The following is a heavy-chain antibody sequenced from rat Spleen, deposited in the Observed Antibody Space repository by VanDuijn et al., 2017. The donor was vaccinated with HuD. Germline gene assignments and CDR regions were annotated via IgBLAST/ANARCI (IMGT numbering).Heavy chain of an antibody. CDR1: GFTFSNYD. J-gene: IGHJ2*01. V-gene: IGHV5-29*01. CDR2: TIYDGSGT. D-gene: IGHD3-1*01. Sequence: EVQLVESGGGLVQPGRSLKLSCAASGFTFSNYDMAWVRQAPTKGLEWVATTIYDGSGTYYRDSVRGRFTISRDNAESTLYLQMDSLRSEVTATYYWTTQWALYHWGRAVMVTVSS. CDR3: TTQWALYH.